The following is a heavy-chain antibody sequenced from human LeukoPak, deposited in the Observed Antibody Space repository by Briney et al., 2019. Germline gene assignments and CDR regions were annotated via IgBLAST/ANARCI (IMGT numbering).Heavy chain of an antibody. J-gene: IGHJ4*02. CDR3: ARDHSSSGQLFDY. CDR1: GYTVTSYH. Sequence: GASVKVSRKASGYTVTSYHMHWVRQAPGQGLEWMGIINPSGGTTNYAQKFRGRVTMTRDMSTSTVYMELRSLTSDDTAVYYCARDHSSSGQLFDYWGQGTLVTVSS. CDR2: INPSGGTT. V-gene: IGHV1-46*01. D-gene: IGHD6-13*01.